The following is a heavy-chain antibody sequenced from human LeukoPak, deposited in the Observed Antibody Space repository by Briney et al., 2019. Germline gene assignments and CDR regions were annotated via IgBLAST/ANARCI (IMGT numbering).Heavy chain of an antibody. CDR1: GGTFSSYA. Sequence: ASVKVSCKASGGTFSSYAISWVRQAPGQGLEWMGRIIPILGIANYAQKFQGRVTITADKSTSTAYMELSSLRSEDTAVYYCAGSKVPRWYSSSCLDYWGQGTLVTVSS. CDR3: AGSKVPRWYSSSCLDY. V-gene: IGHV1-69*04. CDR2: IIPILGIA. J-gene: IGHJ4*02. D-gene: IGHD6-13*01.